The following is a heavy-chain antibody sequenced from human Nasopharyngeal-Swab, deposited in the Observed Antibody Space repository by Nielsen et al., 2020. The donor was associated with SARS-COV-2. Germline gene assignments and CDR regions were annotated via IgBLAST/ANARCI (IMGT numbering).Heavy chain of an antibody. J-gene: IGHJ4*02. CDR2: ISAYNGNT. D-gene: IGHD2-21*01. CDR3: ARHASGGGEPRLDY. V-gene: IGHV1-18*04. CDR1: GYTFTSYG. Sequence: ASVKVSCKASGYTFTSYGISWVRQAPGQGLEWMGWISAYNGNTNYAQKLRGRVTMTTDTSTSTAYMELRSLRSDDTAAYYCARHASGGGEPRLDYWGQGTLVTVSS.